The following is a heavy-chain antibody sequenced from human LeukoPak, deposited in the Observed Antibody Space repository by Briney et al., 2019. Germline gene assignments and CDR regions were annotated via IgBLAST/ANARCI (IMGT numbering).Heavy chain of an antibody. CDR1: GFTFSSYD. V-gene: IGHV3-13*01. CDR2: IGTAGDT. CDR3: ARDYRGGFDI. D-gene: IGHD3-10*01. Sequence: PGGSLRLSCAASGFTFSSYDMHWVRQATGKGLEWVSAIGTAGDTYYPGSVKGRFTISRENTKNSLCLQMNSLRAGDTAVYYCARDYRGGFDIWGQGTMVTVSS. J-gene: IGHJ3*02.